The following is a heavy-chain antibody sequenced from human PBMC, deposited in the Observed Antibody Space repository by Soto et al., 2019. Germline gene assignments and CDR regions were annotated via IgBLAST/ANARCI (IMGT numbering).Heavy chain of an antibody. V-gene: IGHV3-30*18. D-gene: IGHD2-2*01. CDR3: AKFCSSTSCYAFGAFAI. CDR2: ISYDGSNK. Sequence: PGGSLRLSCAASGFTFSSYGMHWVRQAPGKGLEWVAVISYDGSNKYYADSVKGRFTISRDNSKNTLYLQMNSLRAEDTAVYYCAKFCSSTSCYAFGAFAIWGQGTMVTVSS. J-gene: IGHJ3*02. CDR1: GFTFSSYG.